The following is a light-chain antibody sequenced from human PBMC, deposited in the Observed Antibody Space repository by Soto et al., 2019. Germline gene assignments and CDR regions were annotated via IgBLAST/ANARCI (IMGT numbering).Light chain of an antibody. CDR2: GAS. J-gene: IGKJ1*01. Sequence: EIVMTRSPASVSRSRVGGGALCFRASESVSTNLAWYQQKAGQAPRLLIYGASTRATGIPARFSGSGSGTEFTLTISSLQSEDFAVYYCQQYSIWRTFGQGTKVDI. V-gene: IGKV3-15*01. CDR3: QQYSIWRT. CDR1: ESVSTN.